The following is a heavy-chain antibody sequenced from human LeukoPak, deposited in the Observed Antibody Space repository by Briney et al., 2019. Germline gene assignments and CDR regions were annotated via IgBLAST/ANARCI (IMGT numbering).Heavy chain of an antibody. D-gene: IGHD3-10*01. CDR3: ARDGSGSSMNDY. CDR2: INPNSGGT. V-gene: IGHV1-2*02. Sequence: ASVKVSCKASGYTFTGYYMHWVRQAPGQGLEWMGWINPNSGGTNYAQKFQGRVTMTRDTSISTAYMELSRLKSDDTAVYYCARDGSGSSMNDYWGQGTLVTVSS. CDR1: GYTFTGYY. J-gene: IGHJ4*02.